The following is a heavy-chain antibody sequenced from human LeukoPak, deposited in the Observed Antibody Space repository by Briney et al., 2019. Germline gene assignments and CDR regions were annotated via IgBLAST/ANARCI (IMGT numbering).Heavy chain of an antibody. D-gene: IGHD6-19*01. V-gene: IGHV3-9*01. CDR3: AKDRGSGSGWYFDY. CDR2: ISWNSGSI. J-gene: IGHJ4*02. CDR1: GFTFDDYA. Sequence: PGGSLRLSCAASGFTFDDYAMHWVRQAPGKGLEWVSGISWNSGSIGYADSVKGRFTISKDNAKNSLYLQMNSLRAEDTALYYCAKDRGSGSGWYFDYWGQGTLVTVSS.